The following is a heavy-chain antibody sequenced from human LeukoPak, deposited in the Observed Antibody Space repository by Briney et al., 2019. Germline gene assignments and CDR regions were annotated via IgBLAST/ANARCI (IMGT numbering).Heavy chain of an antibody. CDR1: GYTFTGYY. J-gene: IGHJ4*02. CDR2: INPNSGGT. V-gene: IGHV1-2*02. D-gene: IGHD3-9*01. CDR3: ARRYYDILTGYYKYYFDY. Sequence: ASVKVSCKASGYTFTGYYMHWVRQAPGQGLEWMGWINPNSGGTNYVQKFQGRVTMTRDTSISTAYMELSRLRSDDTAVYYCARRYYDILTGYYKYYFDYWGQGTLVTVSS.